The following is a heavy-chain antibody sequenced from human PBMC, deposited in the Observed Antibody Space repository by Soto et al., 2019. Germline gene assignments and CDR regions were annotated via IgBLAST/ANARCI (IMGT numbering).Heavy chain of an antibody. V-gene: IGHV3-11*01. CDR3: ARDRLFGPAAPNWFDP. J-gene: IGHJ5*02. Sequence: GGSLRLSCAASGFTFSDYYMSWIRQAPGKGLEWVSYISSSGSTIYYADSVKGRFTISRDNAKNSLYLQMNSLRAEDTAVYYCARDRLFGPAAPNWFDPWGQGTLVTVSS. CDR2: ISSSGSTI. CDR1: GFTFSDYY. D-gene: IGHD2-2*01.